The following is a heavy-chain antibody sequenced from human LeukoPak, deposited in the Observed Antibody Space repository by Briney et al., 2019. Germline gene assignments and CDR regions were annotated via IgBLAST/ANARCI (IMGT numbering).Heavy chain of an antibody. D-gene: IGHD3-10*01. CDR2: IYYSGTT. Sequence: PSETLSLTCTVSGGSIRSGSFYWTWIRQHPGKGLEWIGYIYYSGTTYYNPSLKSRVSISIDTSKNQFALKLSSVTAADTAVYYCARDQGGVVRGVIDWFDPWGQGALVTVSS. CDR3: ARDQGGVVRGVIDWFDP. CDR1: GGSIRSGSFY. J-gene: IGHJ5*02. V-gene: IGHV4-31*03.